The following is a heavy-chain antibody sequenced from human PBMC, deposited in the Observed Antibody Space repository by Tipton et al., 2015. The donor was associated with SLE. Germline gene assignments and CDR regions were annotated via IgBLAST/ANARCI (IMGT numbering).Heavy chain of an antibody. CDR2: IRYDGSNK. CDR3: AMGDCSSTSCYGG. V-gene: IGHV3-30*02. Sequence: SLRLSCAASGFTFSSYGMHWVRQAPGKGLEWVTFIRYDGSNKYYADSVKGRFTISRDNSKNTLYLQMNSLRAEDAAVYYCAMGDCSSTSCYGGWGQGTLVTVSS. D-gene: IGHD2-2*01. CDR1: GFTFSSYG. J-gene: IGHJ4*02.